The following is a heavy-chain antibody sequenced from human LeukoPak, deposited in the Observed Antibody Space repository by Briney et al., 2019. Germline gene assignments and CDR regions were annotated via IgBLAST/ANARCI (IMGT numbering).Heavy chain of an antibody. CDR3: SRYYAVVTNLDY. J-gene: IGHJ4*02. D-gene: IGHD4-23*01. CDR2: ISTYNGNT. Sequence: GASVKVSCKASGYTFTRYGISWVRRAPGQGLEWMGWISTYNGNTKYAQKFQGRVTMTTDTSTSTAYMELRSLRSDDTALYYCSRYYAVVTNLDYWGQGTLVTVSS. CDR1: GYTFTRYG. V-gene: IGHV1-18*01.